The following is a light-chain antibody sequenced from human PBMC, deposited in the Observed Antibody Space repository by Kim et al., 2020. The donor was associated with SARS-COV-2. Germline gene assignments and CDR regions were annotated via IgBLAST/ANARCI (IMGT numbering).Light chain of an antibody. CDR3: GSYTSSSTLI. V-gene: IGLV2-14*01. CDR1: SSDVGGYNY. Sequence: QSALTQPASVSGSPGQSITISCTGTSSDVGGYNYVSWYQQYPGKAPKLMIYDVSKRPSGVSNRFSGSKSGNTASLTISGLQAEDEADYYCGSYTSSSTLIFGGGTKVTVL. J-gene: IGLJ2*01. CDR2: DVS.